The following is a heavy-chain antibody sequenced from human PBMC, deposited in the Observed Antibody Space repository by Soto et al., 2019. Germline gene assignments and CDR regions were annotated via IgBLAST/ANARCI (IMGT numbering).Heavy chain of an antibody. Sequence: RASVKVSCKASGGTFSSYAISWVRQAPGQGLEWMGGIIPIFGTANYAQKFQGRVTITADESTSTAYMELSSLRSEDTAVYYCASPYCGGDCYSQYYYYYYGMDVWGQGTTVTVSS. J-gene: IGHJ6*02. CDR3: ASPYCGGDCYSQYYYYYYGMDV. CDR1: GGTFSSYA. CDR2: IIPIFGTA. D-gene: IGHD2-21*02. V-gene: IGHV1-69*13.